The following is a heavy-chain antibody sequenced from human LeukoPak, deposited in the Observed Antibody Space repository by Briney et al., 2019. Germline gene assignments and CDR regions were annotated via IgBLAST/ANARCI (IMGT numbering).Heavy chain of an antibody. D-gene: IGHD5-12*01. CDR3: ARGGYDSEAWWFDP. CDR1: GYTFTGYY. J-gene: IGHJ5*02. V-gene: IGHV1-2*02. CDR2: INPNSGGT. Sequence: ASVKVSCKASGYTFTGYYMHWVRQAPGQGLEWMGWINPNSGGTNYAQKFQGRVTMTRDTSVSTAYMELSRLRSDDTAVYYCARGGYDSEAWWFDPWGQGTLVTVSS.